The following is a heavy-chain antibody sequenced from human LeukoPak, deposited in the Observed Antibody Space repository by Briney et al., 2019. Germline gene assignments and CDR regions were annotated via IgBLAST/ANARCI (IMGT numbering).Heavy chain of an antibody. CDR1: GGSISSYY. CDR2: IYYSGST. CDR3: ARDSSGYYLAYAFDI. D-gene: IGHD3-22*01. V-gene: IGHV4-59*01. Sequence: SETLSLTCTVSGGSISSYYWSWIRQPPGKGLEWIGYIYYSGSTNYNPSLRSRVTISVDTSKNQFSLKLGSVTAADTAVYYCARDSSGYYLAYAFDIWGQGTMVTVSS. J-gene: IGHJ3*02.